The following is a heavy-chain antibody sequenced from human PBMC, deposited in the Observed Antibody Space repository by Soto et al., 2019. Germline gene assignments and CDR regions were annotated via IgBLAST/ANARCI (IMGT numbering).Heavy chain of an antibody. D-gene: IGHD3-3*01. Sequence: GGSLRLSCAASGVAVSYMYMSWVRQAPGKGLEWVSVISGSGGSTYYADSVRGQFTISRDNSKNTLYLQMNNLRAEDTAVYYCAKGLPERRSAYYRYNWFDPWGQGTLVTVSS. J-gene: IGHJ5*02. CDR1: GVAVSYMY. V-gene: IGHV3-23*01. CDR2: ISGSGGST. CDR3: AKGLPERRSAYYRYNWFDP.